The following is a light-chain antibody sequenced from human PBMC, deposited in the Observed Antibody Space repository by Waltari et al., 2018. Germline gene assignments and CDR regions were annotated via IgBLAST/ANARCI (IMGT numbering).Light chain of an antibody. V-gene: IGKV3-20*01. Sequence: EVVLTQSPGTLSLSPGVRATLSCRASQSIGKYLVWYQQRPGQAPRLLIYAASTRATGIPDRFSGSGYGTDFSLTISRLEPEDFAVYYCQNHERLPATFGQGTKVEIK. CDR3: QNHERLPAT. CDR2: AAS. J-gene: IGKJ1*01. CDR1: QSIGKY.